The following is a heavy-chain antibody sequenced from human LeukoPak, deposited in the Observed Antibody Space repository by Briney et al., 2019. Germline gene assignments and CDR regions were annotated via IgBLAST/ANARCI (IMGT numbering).Heavy chain of an antibody. V-gene: IGHV1-69*04. J-gene: IGHJ4*02. D-gene: IGHD3-22*01. CDR3: AREAHYYDSSGSFDY. CDR2: IIPILGVA. Sequence: ASVKVSCKASGGTFSSYTISWVRQAPGQGLEWMGRIIPILGVANYAQKFQGRVTITADKSTSTAYMELSSLRSEDTAVYYCAREAHYYDSSGSFDYWGQGTLVTVSS. CDR1: GGTFSSYT.